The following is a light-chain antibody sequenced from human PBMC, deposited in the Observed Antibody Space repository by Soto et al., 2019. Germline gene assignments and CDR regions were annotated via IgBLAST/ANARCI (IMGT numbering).Light chain of an antibody. CDR1: SSDVGHYNY. J-gene: IGLJ3*02. Sequence: QSALTQPPSASGSPGQSVTISCTGTSSDVGHYNYVSWYQQHPGKAPKLMIYEVSKRPSGVPDRFSGSKSGNTASLTVSGLQAEDEADYYCSSYAGSNSFVFGGGTKLTVL. CDR2: EVS. CDR3: SSYAGSNSFV. V-gene: IGLV2-8*01.